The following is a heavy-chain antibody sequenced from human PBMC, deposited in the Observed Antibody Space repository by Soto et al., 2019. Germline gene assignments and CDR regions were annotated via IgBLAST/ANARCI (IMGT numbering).Heavy chain of an antibody. CDR2: ISGSGGST. V-gene: IGHV3-23*01. Sequence: EVQLLESGGGLVQPGGSLRLSCAASGFTFSSYAMSWVRQAPGKGLEWVSAISGSGGSTYYADSVKGRFTISRDNSKNTLYLQMNSLRAEDTAVYYCAKDLYYYDSSGPYPFDYWGQGTLVTVSS. CDR1: GFTFSSYA. J-gene: IGHJ4*02. CDR3: AKDLYYYDSSGPYPFDY. D-gene: IGHD3-22*01.